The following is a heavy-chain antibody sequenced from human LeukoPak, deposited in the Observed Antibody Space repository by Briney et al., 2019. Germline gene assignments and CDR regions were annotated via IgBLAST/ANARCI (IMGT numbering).Heavy chain of an antibody. CDR2: VHYSGGT. CDR3: ARSSEYYFGP. V-gene: IGHV4-59*11. CDR1: GGSISGHY. J-gene: IGHJ5*02. Sequence: SETPSIPLSGPGGSISGHYWSWIRQPPGKGLEWIGEVHYSGGTKYIPSLSSRVSISVDTSKNQFSLRLTAMTTADTAVYYCARSSEYYFGPWGHGTLVTVSS. D-gene: IGHD2/OR15-2a*01.